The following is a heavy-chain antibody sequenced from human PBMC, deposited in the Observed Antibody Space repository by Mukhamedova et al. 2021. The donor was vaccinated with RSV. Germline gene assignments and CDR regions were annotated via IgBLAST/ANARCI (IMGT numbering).Heavy chain of an antibody. J-gene: IGHJ4*02. V-gene: IGHV4-39*01. CDR2: GGST. CDR3: AGSITIFGVVIINYFDY. Sequence: GGSTYYNPSLKSRVTIYVDTSKNQFSLQLSSVTAADTAVYYCAGSITIFGVVIINYFDYWGQGTLVTVSS. D-gene: IGHD3-3*01.